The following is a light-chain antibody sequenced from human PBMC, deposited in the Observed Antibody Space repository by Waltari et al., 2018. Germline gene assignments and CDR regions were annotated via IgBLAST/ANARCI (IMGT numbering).Light chain of an antibody. CDR3: LSYTSSSTYV. J-gene: IGLJ1*01. V-gene: IGLV2-14*01. CDR1: SSDVGGYNY. Sequence: QSALTQPASVSGSPVQSITFPCTGTSSDVGGYNYVSWYQQHPGKVPKHMIYEVSNRPSGVSNRFSGSKSGNTASLTISGLQAEDEADYYCLSYTSSSTYVFGTGTKVTVL. CDR2: EVS.